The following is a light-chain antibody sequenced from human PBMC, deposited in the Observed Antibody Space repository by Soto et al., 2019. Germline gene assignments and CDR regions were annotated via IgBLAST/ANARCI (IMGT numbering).Light chain of an antibody. J-gene: IGKJ5*01. CDR3: QQSYSFPIT. V-gene: IGKV1-39*01. CDR2: XAS. Sequence: IQMTQSPSSLSASAGDRVTMTFRPSQRRXSNINWYQLKPWKAPKPLIYXASSLQSGVPSRLSGSGSGTDFTLTISSLQPGDCATYYCQQSYSFPITFGQGTRLE. CDR1: QRRXSN.